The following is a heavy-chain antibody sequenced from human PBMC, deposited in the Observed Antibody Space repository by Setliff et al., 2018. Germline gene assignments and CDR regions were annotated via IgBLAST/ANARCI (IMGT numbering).Heavy chain of an antibody. J-gene: IGHJ4*02. V-gene: IGHV4-39*07. CDR2: IYHSGSS. CDR1: GGSINSMSYY. Sequence: SETLSLTCTVSGGSINSMSYYWGWIRQPPGKGLEWIGSIYHSGSSYYNPSLNSRVSVSVDTPTNQFSLKVFSVTAADTAVYYCRFWSSYYKNDYWAQGTLVTVSS. D-gene: IGHD3-3*01. CDR3: RFWSSYYKNDY.